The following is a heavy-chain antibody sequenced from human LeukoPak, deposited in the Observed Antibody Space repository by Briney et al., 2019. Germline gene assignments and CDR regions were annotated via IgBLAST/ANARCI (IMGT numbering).Heavy chain of an antibody. CDR1: GFTFSDYY. V-gene: IGHV3-23*01. J-gene: IGHJ4*02. CDR3: ARVGAIRFDY. D-gene: IGHD1-26*01. CDR2: ISGSGGST. Sequence: PGGSLRLSCAASGFTFSDYYMSWVRQAPGKGLEWVSAISGSGGSTYYADSVKGRFTISRDNSKNTLYLQMGSLRAEDMAVYYCARVGAIRFDYWGQGTLVTVSS.